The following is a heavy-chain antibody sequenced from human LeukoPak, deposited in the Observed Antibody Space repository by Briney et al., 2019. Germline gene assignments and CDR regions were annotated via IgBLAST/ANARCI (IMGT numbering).Heavy chain of an antibody. V-gene: IGHV1-24*01. CDR3: ARGLRGTFGVVICGLDY. J-gene: IGHJ4*02. CDR1: GYTLTELS. Sequence: ASVKVSCKVSGYTLTELSMHWVRQAPGKGLEWMGGFDPEDGETIYAQKFQGRVTMTRDTSISTAYMELSRLRSDDTAVYYCARGLRGTFGVVICGLDYWGQGTLVTVSS. D-gene: IGHD3-3*01. CDR2: FDPEDGET.